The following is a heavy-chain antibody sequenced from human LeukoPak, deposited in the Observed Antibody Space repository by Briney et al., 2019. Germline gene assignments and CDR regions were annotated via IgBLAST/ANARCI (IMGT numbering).Heavy chain of an antibody. J-gene: IGHJ5*02. CDR2: INAYNGKT. CDR3: ARDGKTGKYYYDSSGSNWFDL. V-gene: IGHV1-18*01. CDR1: RYTFTSYG. D-gene: IGHD3-22*01. Sequence: AAVKVSCKASRYTFTSYGISAVRQAPGQGLEWMGWINAYNGKTNYAQKLQGRVTTTTDTSTSTAYMELRSLRSDDTAVYYCARDGKTGKYYYDSSGSNWFDLWGQGTLVTVSS.